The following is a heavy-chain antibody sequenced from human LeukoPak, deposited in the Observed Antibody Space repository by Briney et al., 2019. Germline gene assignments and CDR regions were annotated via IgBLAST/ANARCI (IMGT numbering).Heavy chain of an antibody. Sequence: GGSLRLSCAASGFTFSSYAMSWVRQAPGKGLEWVSAISGSGGSTYYADSVKGRFTISRDNSKNTLYLQMNSLRAEDTAVYYCARGHDYYDSSGPGDYWGQGTLVTVSS. CDR2: ISGSGGST. V-gene: IGHV3-23*01. CDR3: ARGHDYYDSSGPGDY. J-gene: IGHJ4*02. CDR1: GFTFSSYA. D-gene: IGHD3-22*01.